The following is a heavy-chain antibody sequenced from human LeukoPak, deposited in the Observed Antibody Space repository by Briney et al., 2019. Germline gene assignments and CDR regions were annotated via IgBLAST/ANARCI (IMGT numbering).Heavy chain of an antibody. Sequence: ASVKVSCKASGYTFTSYGISWVRQAPGQGLEWMGWISAYNGNTNYAQKLQGRVTMTTDTSMSTAYMELRSLRSDDTAVYYCARVGSIAGPRNWFDPWGQGTLVTVSS. V-gene: IGHV1-18*01. CDR3: ARVGSIAGPRNWFDP. D-gene: IGHD6-6*01. J-gene: IGHJ5*02. CDR1: GYTFTSYG. CDR2: ISAYNGNT.